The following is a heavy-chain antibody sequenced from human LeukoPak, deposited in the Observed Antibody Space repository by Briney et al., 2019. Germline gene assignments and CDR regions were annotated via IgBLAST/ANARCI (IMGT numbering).Heavy chain of an antibody. V-gene: IGHV3-23*01. CDR1: GFTFSNYA. CDR2: ISGSGGDT. D-gene: IGHD3-3*01. CDR3: AKDFWSNFCQN. J-gene: IGHJ1*01. Sequence: GGSLRLSCVASGFTFSNYAVSWVRQAPGKGLEWVSAISGSGGDTYYADSMKGRFTISRDSSKNTLYLQVNSLRAEDTAIYYCAKDFWSNFCQNWGQGTLVTVSS.